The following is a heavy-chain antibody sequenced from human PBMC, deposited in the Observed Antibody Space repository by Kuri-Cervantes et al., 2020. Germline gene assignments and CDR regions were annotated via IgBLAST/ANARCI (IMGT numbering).Heavy chain of an antibody. J-gene: IGHJ3*02. V-gene: IGHV3-69-1*01. CDR2: INADGST. D-gene: IGHD1-26*01. Sequence: GESLKISCAASGFTFSDYYMSWVRQVRQGPGKGLEWVSFINADGSTYYADSVKGRFTTSRDNAKNSLYLQMNSLRDEDTAVYYCARVGSYYEDAFDIWGQGTMVTVSS. CDR1: GFTFSDYY. CDR3: ARVGSYYEDAFDI.